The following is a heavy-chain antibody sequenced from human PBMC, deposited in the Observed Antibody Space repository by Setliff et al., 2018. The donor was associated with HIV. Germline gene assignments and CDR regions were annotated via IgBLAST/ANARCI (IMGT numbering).Heavy chain of an antibody. Sequence: PSETRSLTCIVSGGSFSSSSYSWGWIRLPPGKGLEWIGSIDYSGRTYYNPSLKSRVTISVDTLYLQMNSLRAEDTAVYYCAKVSSSSMAFQHWGQGTLVTV. CDR3: AKVSSSSMAFQH. J-gene: IGHJ1*01. D-gene: IGHD6-6*01. CDR1: GGSFSSSSYS. CDR2: IDYSGRT. V-gene: IGHV4-39*07.